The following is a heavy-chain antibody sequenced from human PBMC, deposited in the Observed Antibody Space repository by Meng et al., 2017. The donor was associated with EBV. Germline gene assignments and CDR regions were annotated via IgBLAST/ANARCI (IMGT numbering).Heavy chain of an antibody. Sequence: QGQLVQVGAEVKKPGASVKVSCKASGYTFTSYDINWVRQATGQGLEWMGWMNPNSGNTGYAQKFQGRVTMTRNTSISTAYMELSSQRSEDTAVYYCARGRGVYCSGGSCYPGWFDPWGQGTLVTVSS. CDR3: ARGRGVYCSGGSCYPGWFDP. CDR1: GYTFTSYD. D-gene: IGHD2-15*01. CDR2: MNPNSGNT. V-gene: IGHV1-8*01. J-gene: IGHJ5*02.